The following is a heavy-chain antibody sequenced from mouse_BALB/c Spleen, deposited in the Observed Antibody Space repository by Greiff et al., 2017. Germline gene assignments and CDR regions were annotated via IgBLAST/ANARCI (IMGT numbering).Heavy chain of an antibody. Sequence: EVKLVESGAELVKPGASVKLSCTASGFNIKDTYMHWVKQRPEQGLEWIGRIDPANGNTKYDPKFQGKATITADTSSNTAYLQLSSLTSEDTAVYYCASLYYDYDEGFAYWGQGTLVTVSA. V-gene: IGHV14-3*02. CDR2: IDPANGNT. CDR3: ASLYYDYDEGFAY. D-gene: IGHD2-4*01. CDR1: GFNIKDTY. J-gene: IGHJ3*01.